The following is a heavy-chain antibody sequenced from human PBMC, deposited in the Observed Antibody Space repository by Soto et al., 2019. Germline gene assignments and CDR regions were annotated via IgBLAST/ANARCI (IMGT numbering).Heavy chain of an antibody. D-gene: IGHD6-19*01. V-gene: IGHV1-18*01. Sequence: QVQLVQSRAEVKKPGASVKVSCKASGYTFNTHIIVWVRQAPGQGLEWMGWISAYNGDTNSAQKLQGRVTWTTDTSTRTAYMELRSLKSDDTAVYYCAKADSSGWYTDYWGQGTLVTVSS. CDR3: AKADSSGWYTDY. CDR2: ISAYNGDT. CDR1: GYTFNTHI. J-gene: IGHJ4*02.